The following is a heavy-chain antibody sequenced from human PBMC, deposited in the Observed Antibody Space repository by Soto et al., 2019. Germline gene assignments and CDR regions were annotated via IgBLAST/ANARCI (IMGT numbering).Heavy chain of an antibody. J-gene: IGHJ6*02. D-gene: IGHD1-20*01. CDR3: ARHGARYNWNDDQYNYCCKDL. CDR1: GGSVNTPTYF. CDR2: IFYSGGT. V-gene: IGHV4-39*01. Sequence: SETLSLTCTVSGGSVNTPTYFWGWIRQSPGKGLEWIGNIFYSGGTHYNPSLKSRVTISLDTSKNQFSLKMTSVTAADTAVYYCARHGARYNWNDDQYNYCCKDLWGQGTTVTVSS.